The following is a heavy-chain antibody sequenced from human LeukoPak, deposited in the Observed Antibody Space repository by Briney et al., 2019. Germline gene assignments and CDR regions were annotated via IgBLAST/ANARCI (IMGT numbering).Heavy chain of an antibody. D-gene: IGHD3-3*01. CDR2: IRYDGSNK. V-gene: IGHV3-30*02. J-gene: IGHJ4*02. CDR1: GFTFSSYG. CDR3: TRGGLGDYDFWSGYF. Sequence: GGSLRLSCAASGFTFSSYGMHWVRQAPGKGLEWVAFIRYDGSNKYYADSVKGRFTISRDNSKNTLYLQMNSLRAEDTAVYYCTRGGLGDYDFWSGYFWGQGTLVTVSS.